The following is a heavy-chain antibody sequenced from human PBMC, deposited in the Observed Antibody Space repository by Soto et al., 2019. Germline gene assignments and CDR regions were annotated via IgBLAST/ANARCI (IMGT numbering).Heavy chain of an antibody. CDR3: ARGHCSGRSCYYGFVYWFEP. J-gene: IGHJ5*02. Sequence: QIQLVQSGAEVKKPGSSVKVACKASAGTFSSYTISWVRQATGQGLEWMGRISPILGIANYAQKFQGRVTITADKTTSRAYMELSSPRCEDTAVYYCARGHCSGRSCYYGFVYWFEPWGPGNLVT. V-gene: IGHV1-69*02. D-gene: IGHD2-15*01. CDR1: AGTFSSYT. CDR2: ISPILGIA.